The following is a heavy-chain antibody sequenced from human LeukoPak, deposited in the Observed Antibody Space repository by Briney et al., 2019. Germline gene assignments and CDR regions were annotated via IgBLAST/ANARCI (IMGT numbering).Heavy chain of an antibody. D-gene: IGHD3-22*01. CDR3: ARSITMIVVDPLFYMDV. CDR1: GFTLSTYW. J-gene: IGHJ6*03. V-gene: IGHV3-7*01. Sequence: PGGSLRLSCAASGFTLSTYWMNWVRQAPGKGLEWVATIKQDGSEKYYVDSVKGRFTISRDNAKNSLYLQMNSLRAEDTAVYYCARSITMIVVDPLFYMDVWGKGTTVTVSS. CDR2: IKQDGSEK.